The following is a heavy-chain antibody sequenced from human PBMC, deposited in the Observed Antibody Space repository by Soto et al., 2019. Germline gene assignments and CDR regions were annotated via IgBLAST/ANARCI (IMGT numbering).Heavy chain of an antibody. J-gene: IGHJ6*02. CDR3: ARVADGAKEMITRSGLDV. D-gene: IGHD3-16*01. CDR1: GGSVSPDY. Sequence: SETLSLTCTVSGGSVSPDYWDWIRQPPGKGLGWIGYIYYSGSTNYNPSLKSRVTISIDTSKNQFSLRLSSVTAADTAVYYCARVADGAKEMITRSGLDVWGQGTTVTVSS. V-gene: IGHV4-59*02. CDR2: IYYSGST.